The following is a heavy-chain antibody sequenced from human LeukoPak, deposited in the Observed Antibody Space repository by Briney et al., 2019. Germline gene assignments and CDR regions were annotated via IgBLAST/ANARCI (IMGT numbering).Heavy chain of an antibody. D-gene: IGHD5-18*01. Sequence: GRSLRLSCAASGFTFSSYAMHWVRQAPGKGLEWVAVISYDGSNKYYADSVKGRFTISRDNAQNSLSLQVNSLRAEDTAVYYCARSTRRDTEVALAEYFQHWGQGTLVTVSS. V-gene: IGHV3-30-3*01. J-gene: IGHJ1*01. CDR3: ARSTRRDTEVALAEYFQH. CDR1: GFTFSSYA. CDR2: ISYDGSNK.